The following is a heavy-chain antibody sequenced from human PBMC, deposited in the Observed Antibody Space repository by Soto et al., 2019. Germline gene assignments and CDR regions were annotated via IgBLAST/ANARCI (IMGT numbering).Heavy chain of an antibody. CDR1: GFTFSSYT. J-gene: IGHJ6*02. V-gene: IGHV3-21*01. Sequence: GGSLRLSCAASGFTFSSYTMNWVRLAPGKGLEWVSSISSSTSYKYYADSVKGRFTISRDNAKNSLYLQMNSLRAEDTAVYYCARDYSSQTSYYYYDMDVWGQGTTVTVSS. CDR3: ARDYSSQTSYYYYDMDV. D-gene: IGHD4-4*01. CDR2: ISSSTSYK.